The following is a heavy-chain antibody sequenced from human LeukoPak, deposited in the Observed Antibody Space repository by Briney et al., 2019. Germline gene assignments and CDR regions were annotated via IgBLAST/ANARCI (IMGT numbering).Heavy chain of an antibody. Sequence: SETLSLTCTVSGGSISSYYWSWIRQPPGKGLEWIGYIYYSGSTNYNPSLKSRVTISVDTSKNQFSLKLSSVTAADTAVYYCARTEVYCGGDCYSAIDYWGQGTLVTVSS. CDR2: IYYSGST. CDR1: GGSISSYY. V-gene: IGHV4-59*12. CDR3: ARTEVYCGGDCYSAIDY. J-gene: IGHJ4*02. D-gene: IGHD2-21*02.